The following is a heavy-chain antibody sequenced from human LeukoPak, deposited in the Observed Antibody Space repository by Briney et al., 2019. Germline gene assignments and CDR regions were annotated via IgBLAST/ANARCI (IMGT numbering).Heavy chain of an antibody. CDR1: GFTFSSDG. D-gene: IGHD1-20*01. Sequence: GSLRLSCAASGFTFSSDGIHRVRQAPGKGLEWVADIAPDGSYKYYADSLKGRFTISRDNSRNTLYLQMNSLRAEDTAVYYCAKGISGNSFYFDYWGQGTLVTVSS. V-gene: IGHV3-30*19. J-gene: IGHJ4*02. CDR2: IAPDGSYK. CDR3: AKGISGNSFYFDY.